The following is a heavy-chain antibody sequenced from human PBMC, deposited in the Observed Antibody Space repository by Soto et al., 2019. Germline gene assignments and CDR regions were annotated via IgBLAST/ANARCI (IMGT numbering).Heavy chain of an antibody. Sequence: EVQLVESVGGLVQPGGSLRLSCAASGFSFSSYWMSWVRQASGKGLEWVANIKQDGSEKYYVDSVKGRFTLSRDNAKNSLQLQMSSLRDEDTAIYFCARVAYGNGWIFDYWGQGTLVTVSS. CDR3: ARVAYGNGWIFDY. J-gene: IGHJ4*01. CDR1: GFSFSSYW. CDR2: IKQDGSEK. D-gene: IGHD6-19*01. V-gene: IGHV3-7*01.